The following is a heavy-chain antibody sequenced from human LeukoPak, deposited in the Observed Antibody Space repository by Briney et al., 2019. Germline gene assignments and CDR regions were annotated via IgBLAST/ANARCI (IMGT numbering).Heavy chain of an antibody. J-gene: IGHJ4*02. D-gene: IGHD2-2*01. Sequence: GGSLRLSCAASGFTFSSYWMHWARQAPGKGLVWVSRINSDGSSTSYADSVKGRFTISRDNAKNTLYLQMNSLRAEDTAVYYCARDPANYCSSTSCYERTYYFDYWGQGTLVTVSS. CDR2: INSDGSST. CDR3: ARDPANYCSSTSCYERTYYFDY. V-gene: IGHV3-74*01. CDR1: GFTFSSYW.